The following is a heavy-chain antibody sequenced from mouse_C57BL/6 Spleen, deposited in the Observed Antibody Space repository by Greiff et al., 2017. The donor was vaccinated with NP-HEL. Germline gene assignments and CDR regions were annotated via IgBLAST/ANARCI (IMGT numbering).Heavy chain of an antibody. D-gene: IGHD1-1*01. CDR2: IYPGSGST. CDR1: GYTFTSYW. J-gene: IGHJ1*03. V-gene: IGHV1-55*01. CDR3: ARSKLYYENFDV. Sequence: QVQLQQSGAELVKPGASVKMSCKASGYTFTSYWITWVKQRPGQGLEWIGDIYPGSGSTNYNEKFKSKATLTVDTSSSTAYMQLSSLTSEDSAVYYCARSKLYYENFDVWGTGTTVTVSS.